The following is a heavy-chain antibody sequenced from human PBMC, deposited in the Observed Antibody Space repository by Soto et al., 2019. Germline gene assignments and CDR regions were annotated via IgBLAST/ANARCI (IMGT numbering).Heavy chain of an antibody. V-gene: IGHV4-34*01. J-gene: IGHJ6*02. Sequence: SETLSLTCAVYGGSFSGYYWSWIRQPPGKGLEWIEEINHSGSTNYNPSLKSRVTISVDTSKNQFSLKLSSVTAADTAVYYCARGAPYYGSGNRALRDYYYGMDVWGQGTTVTVSS. CDR3: ARGAPYYGSGNRALRDYYYGMDV. D-gene: IGHD3-10*01. CDR1: GGSFSGYY. CDR2: INHSGST.